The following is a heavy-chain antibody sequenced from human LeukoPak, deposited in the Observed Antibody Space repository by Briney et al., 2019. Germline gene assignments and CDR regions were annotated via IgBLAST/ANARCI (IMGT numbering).Heavy chain of an antibody. CDR3: AKFCPDAFDI. V-gene: IGHV3-13*01. J-gene: IGHJ3*02. CDR2: IGTVGDT. Sequence: SGGSLRLSCAASGFTFSDYDMHWVRQVTGRGLEWVSTIGTVGDTYYRDSVKGRFTISRENANNSLYLQMNSLRGGDTAVYYCAKFCPDAFDIWGPGTMVTVSS. D-gene: IGHD3-9*01. CDR1: GFTFSDYD.